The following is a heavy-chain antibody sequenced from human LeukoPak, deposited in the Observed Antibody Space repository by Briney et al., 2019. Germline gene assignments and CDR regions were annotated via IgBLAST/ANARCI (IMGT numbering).Heavy chain of an antibody. D-gene: IGHD6-19*01. V-gene: IGHV3-48*04. CDR2: ISSSSSSI. J-gene: IGHJ4*02. Sequence: GGSLRLSCAASGFTFSSYSMNWVRQAPGKGLEWVSHISSSSSSIYYADSVKGRFTISRDNAKNSLYLQMNSLRAEDTAVYYCARLPYSSGWYFFDDWRQGTLVTVPS. CDR1: GFTFSSYS. CDR3: ARLPYSSGWYFFDD.